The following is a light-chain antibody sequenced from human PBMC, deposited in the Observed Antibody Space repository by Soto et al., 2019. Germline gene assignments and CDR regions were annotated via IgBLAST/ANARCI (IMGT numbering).Light chain of an antibody. CDR3: QKFNTAPLT. CDR1: QDISVY. V-gene: IGKV1-27*01. J-gene: IGKJ5*01. CDR2: SAS. Sequence: EIQMTQSPSSLSASVGDRVTITCRASQDISVYLAWYQQKPGKVPKLLIYSASTLQSGVPSRFSGSGSGTDFTLTISSLQPEDVATYYYQKFNTAPLTFGHGTRLEIK.